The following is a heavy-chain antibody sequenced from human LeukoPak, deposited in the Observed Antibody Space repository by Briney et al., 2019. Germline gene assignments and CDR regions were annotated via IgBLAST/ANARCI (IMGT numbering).Heavy chain of an antibody. CDR2: IFYSGTT. J-gene: IGHJ4*02. CDR1: GGSISSNSYY. CDR3: ARRGSTHLWTY. D-gene: IGHD3-10*01. V-gene: IGHV4-39*01. Sequence: SETLSLTCTVSGGSISSNSYYWGWIRQPPGKGLEWIGSIFYSGTTYYNPSLKSRVTIPVDTSKNQFSLKLGSVTAADTAVYYCARRGSTHLWTYWGQGTLVTVSS.